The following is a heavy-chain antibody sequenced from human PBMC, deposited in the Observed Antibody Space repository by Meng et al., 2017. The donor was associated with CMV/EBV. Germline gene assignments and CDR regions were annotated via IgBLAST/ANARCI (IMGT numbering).Heavy chain of an antibody. CDR3: ARDDIVVPPGVDY. V-gene: IGHV3-74*01. Sequence: ASGFTFSSYWMHWVRQAPGKGLVWVSRINSDGSSTSYADSVKGRFTISRDNAKNTLYLQMNSLRAEDTAVYYCARDDIVVPPGVDYWGQGTLVTVSS. D-gene: IGHD2-2*01. J-gene: IGHJ4*02. CDR1: GFTFSSYW. CDR2: INSDGSST.